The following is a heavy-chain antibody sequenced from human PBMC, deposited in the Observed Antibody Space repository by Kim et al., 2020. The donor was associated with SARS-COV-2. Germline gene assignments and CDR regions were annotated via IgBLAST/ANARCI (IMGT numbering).Heavy chain of an antibody. CDR2: IRSKANSYAT. V-gene: IGHV3-73*01. CDR1: GFTFSGSA. CDR3: TRRVLDEDY. J-gene: IGHJ4*02. Sequence: GGSLRLSCAASGFTFSGSAMHWVRQASGKGLEWVGRIRSKANSYATAYAASVKGRFTISRDDSKNTAYLQMNSLKTEDTAVYYCTRRVLDEDYWGQGTLVTVSS. D-gene: IGHD1-1*01.